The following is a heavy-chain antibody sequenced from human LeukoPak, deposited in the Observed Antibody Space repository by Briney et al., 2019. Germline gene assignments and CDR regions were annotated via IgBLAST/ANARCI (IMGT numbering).Heavy chain of an antibody. CDR3: ARGIVGATPYYYYGMDV. J-gene: IGHJ6*02. Sequence: GGSLRLSCAASGFTFSSYWRHWVRQAPGKGLVWVSRINSDGSSTSYADSVKGRFTISRDNAKNTLYLQMNSLRAEDTAVYYCARGIVGATPYYYYGMDVWGQGTTVTVSS. V-gene: IGHV3-74*01. CDR1: GFTFSSYW. D-gene: IGHD1-26*01. CDR2: INSDGSST.